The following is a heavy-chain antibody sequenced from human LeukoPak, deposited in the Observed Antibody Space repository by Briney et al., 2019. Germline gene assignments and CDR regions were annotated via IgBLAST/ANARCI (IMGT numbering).Heavy chain of an antibody. CDR3: ARDPDYSDSSEGP. CDR1: GDSISIYY. V-gene: IGHV4-4*07. J-gene: IGHJ5*02. Sequence: SETLSLTCTVSGDSISIYYWSWIRQPAGNGLEWIGRIYTRGSNHYTPSIKSRVSMSVDKSKTQFSLKLNSVSAADTAVYYGARDPDYSDSSEGPWGQGTLVTVS. CDR2: IYTRGSN. D-gene: IGHD3-22*01.